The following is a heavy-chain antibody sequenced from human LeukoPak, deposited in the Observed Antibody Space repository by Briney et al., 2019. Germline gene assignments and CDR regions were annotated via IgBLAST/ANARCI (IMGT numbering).Heavy chain of an antibody. J-gene: IGHJ3*02. Sequence: PSETLCLTCAVHGGSFRAYQWTGIRQPPGKGLRWFGEVTDCGTINHHPSLESRVTISGDTSKNAFSLKLTSVTAADTAVYCGARRRPTTVLTSGLDIWDQGTMVTVSS. CDR1: GGSFRAYQ. V-gene: IGHV4-34*01. CDR3: ARRRPTTVLTSGLDI. D-gene: IGHD4/OR15-4a*01. CDR2: VTDCGTI.